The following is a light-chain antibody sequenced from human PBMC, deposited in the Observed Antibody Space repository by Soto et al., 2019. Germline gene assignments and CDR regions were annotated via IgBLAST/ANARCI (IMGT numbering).Light chain of an antibody. V-gene: IGLV2-23*01. J-gene: IGLJ3*02. CDR2: EGS. CDR3: CSYADGSTWV. Sequence: QSVLTQPASVSGSPGQSITISCTGTSSDVGSYNLVSWYQQHPGKAPKLMIYEGSKRPSGVSNRFSGSKSGNTASLTISGLQAEDEADYYCCSYADGSTWVFGGGTKVTVL. CDR1: SSDVGSYNL.